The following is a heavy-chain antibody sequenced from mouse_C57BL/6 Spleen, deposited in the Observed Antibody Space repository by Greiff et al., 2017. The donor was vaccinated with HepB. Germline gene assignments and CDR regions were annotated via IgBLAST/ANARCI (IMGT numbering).Heavy chain of an antibody. D-gene: IGHD1-1*01. CDR1: GYTFTSYW. CDR2: IDPSDSET. Sequence: QVQLKQPGAELVRPGSSVKLSCKASGYTFTSYWMHWVKQRPIQGLEWIGNIDPSDSETHYNQKFKDKATLTVDKSSSTAYMQLSSLTSEDSAVYYCARNTVVAPGDSMDYWGQGTSVTVSS. V-gene: IGHV1-52*01. J-gene: IGHJ4*01. CDR3: ARNTVVAPGDSMDY.